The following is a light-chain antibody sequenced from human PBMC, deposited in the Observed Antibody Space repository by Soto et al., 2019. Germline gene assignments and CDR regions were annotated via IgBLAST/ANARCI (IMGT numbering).Light chain of an antibody. Sequence: EIVITQSPATLSVSPGERVTLSCSASQSVSNNLAWYQQNPGQAPRLLIYGASTRATGIPARFSGSGSGTEFTLTISGLQSEDFAVYYCQQYNNWPPITFGQGTRLEIK. CDR2: GAS. V-gene: IGKV3-15*01. CDR3: QQYNNWPPIT. CDR1: QSVSNN. J-gene: IGKJ5*01.